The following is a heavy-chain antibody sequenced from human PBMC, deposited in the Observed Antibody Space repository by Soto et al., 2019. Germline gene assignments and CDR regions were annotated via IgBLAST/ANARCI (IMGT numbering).Heavy chain of an antibody. J-gene: IGHJ4*02. CDR2: ISYDGSNK. CDR3: ALPFDY. CDR1: GFTFSSYG. Sequence: QVQLVESGGGVVQPGRSLRLSCAASGFTFSSYGMHWVRQAPGKGLEWVAVISYDGSNKYYADSVKGRFTISRDNSKNTLYLQMNSLRAEDTAVYYCALPFDYWGQGTLVTVSS. V-gene: IGHV3-30*03.